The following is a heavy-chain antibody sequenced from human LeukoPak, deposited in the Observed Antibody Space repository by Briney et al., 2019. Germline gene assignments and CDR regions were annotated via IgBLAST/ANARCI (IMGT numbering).Heavy chain of an antibody. CDR1: GFTFSSYA. CDR2: ISGSGGST. D-gene: IGHD3-9*01. CDR3: SKDPSSCYEILTGPTCDM. V-gene: IGHV3-23*01. Sequence: PAGSLRLSCAASGFTFSSYAMSWVRPAPGRGLEWVSAISGSGGSTYYADSVRGGPTLSRDTSTHTLYMQINSLRDADTPVYYCSKDPSSCYEILTGPTCDMWGQGTRDSVSS. J-gene: IGHJ3*02.